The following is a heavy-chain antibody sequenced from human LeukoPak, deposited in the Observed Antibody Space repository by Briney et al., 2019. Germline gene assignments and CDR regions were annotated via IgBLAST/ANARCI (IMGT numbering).Heavy chain of an antibody. CDR3: ARDHSSGWYSDYFDY. J-gene: IGHJ4*02. CDR2: ISYDGRNE. V-gene: IGHV3-30-3*01. D-gene: IGHD6-19*01. Sequence: PGGSLRLSCAASGFTFSSYAMHWVRQAPGKGLEWVTVISYDGRNEYYADSVKGRFTISRDNSKNTLYLQMNSLRAEDTAVYYCARDHSSGWYSDYFDYWGQGTLVTVSS. CDR1: GFTFSSYA.